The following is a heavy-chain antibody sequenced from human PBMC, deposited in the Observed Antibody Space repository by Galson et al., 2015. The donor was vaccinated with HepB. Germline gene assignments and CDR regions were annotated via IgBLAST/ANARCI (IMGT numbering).Heavy chain of an antibody. D-gene: IGHD5-18*01. V-gene: IGHV3-53*01. Sequence: SLRLSCAASGFTVSSNYMSWVRQAPGKGLEWVSVIYSGGSTYYADSVKGRFTISRDNSKNTLYLQMNSLRAEDTAVYYCARDRLIQLWGRGMDVWGQGTTVTVSS. CDR3: ARDRLIQLWGRGMDV. CDR2: IYSGGST. CDR1: GFTVSSNY. J-gene: IGHJ6*02.